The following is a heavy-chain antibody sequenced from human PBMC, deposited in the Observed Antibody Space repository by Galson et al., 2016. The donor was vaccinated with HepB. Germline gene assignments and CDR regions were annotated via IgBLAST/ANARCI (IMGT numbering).Heavy chain of an antibody. J-gene: IGHJ4*02. V-gene: IGHV3-30*18. CDR3: AKNDILAGYSAFDY. CDR2: VSYDGRNK. D-gene: IGHD3-9*01. CDR1: GFAFSNYA. Sequence: LRLSCAASGFAFSNYAMHWVRQAPGKGLEWVAVVSYDGRNKYYADPVKGRFTISRDNSKNTVYLQMNRLRVEDTAVYYCAKNDILAGYSAFDYWGQGTLVTVSS.